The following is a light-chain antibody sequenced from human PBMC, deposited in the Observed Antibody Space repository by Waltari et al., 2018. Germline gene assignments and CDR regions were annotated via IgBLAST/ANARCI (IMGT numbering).Light chain of an antibody. Sequence: DIQMTPSPSTLSASVGDRVTITCRASQSISSWLAWYQQKPGKAPKLLIYKTSILQSGVPSRFSGGGSGSGTEFTLTISSLQPDDFATYYCQQYNTYLTFGGGTKVEI. CDR2: KTS. CDR1: QSISSW. V-gene: IGKV1-5*03. CDR3: QQYNTYLT. J-gene: IGKJ4*01.